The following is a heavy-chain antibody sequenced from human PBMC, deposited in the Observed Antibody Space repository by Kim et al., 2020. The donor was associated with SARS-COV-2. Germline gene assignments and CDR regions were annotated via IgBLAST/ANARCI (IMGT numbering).Heavy chain of an antibody. CDR3: AREGLHNWFDP. V-gene: IGHV1-69*13. J-gene: IGHJ5*02. CDR1: GDTFSTYT. CDR2: IIPLFGTA. D-gene: IGHD2-21*02. Sequence: SVKVSCKASGDTFSTYTISWVRQAPGQGLEWMGGIIPLFGTANYAQKFQGRVMLTADESTSTAYMELTSLSSEDTATYYCAREGLHNWFDPWGQGTLVPVSS.